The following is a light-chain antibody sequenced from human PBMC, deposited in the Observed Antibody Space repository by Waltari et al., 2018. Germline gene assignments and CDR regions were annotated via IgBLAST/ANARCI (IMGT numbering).Light chain of an antibody. CDR1: SSAFDPYNF. J-gene: IGLJ2*01. CDR3: CSYAGTSTVI. CDR2: DVS. V-gene: IGLV2-23*02. Sequence: QSALTQPASVSGSPVQSSTIPCTGPSSAFDPYNFVSWYQQHPGKAPKSMIYDVSKRPSGVSNRFSGSKSGNTASLTISGLQAEDEADYYCCSYAGTSTVIFGGGTKLTVL.